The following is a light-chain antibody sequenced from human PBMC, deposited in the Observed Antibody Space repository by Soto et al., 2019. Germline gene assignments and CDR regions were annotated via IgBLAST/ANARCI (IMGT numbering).Light chain of an antibody. CDR2: DAS. CDR3: QQRSNWPPLT. J-gene: IGKJ4*01. CDR1: QSVTNTY. V-gene: IGKV3D-20*02. Sequence: EIVLTQSPGTLSLSPGERATLSCRASQSVTNTYLAWYQQKPGQAPRLLIYDASSRATGIPDRFSGSGSGTDFTLTISSLEPEDFAVYYCQQRSNWPPLTFGGGTKVEIK.